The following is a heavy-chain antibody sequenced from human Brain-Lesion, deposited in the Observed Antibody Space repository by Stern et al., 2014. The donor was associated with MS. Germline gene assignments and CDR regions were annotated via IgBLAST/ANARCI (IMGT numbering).Heavy chain of an antibody. D-gene: IGHD2-8*02. Sequence: QVQLQESGPGLVKPSETLSLTCAVSGDSISSYTHYWAWIRQPPGKGLEXIGSVYYSGATYYNPSLKSPVTISVGTSQNHFSLGLTSVTAADTAVYYCAKHACTGAACPFDLWGQGTLVTVSS. CDR2: VYYSGAT. V-gene: IGHV4-39*01. CDR3: AKHACTGAACPFDL. CDR1: GDSISSYTHY. J-gene: IGHJ4*02.